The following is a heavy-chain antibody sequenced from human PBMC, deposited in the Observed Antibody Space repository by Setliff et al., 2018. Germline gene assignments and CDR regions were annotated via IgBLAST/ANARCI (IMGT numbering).Heavy chain of an antibody. CDR2: MIANSGKT. V-gene: IGHV1-8*02. CDR3: ARGAGWSNPSDY. CDR1: GYTFSIYD. J-gene: IGHJ4*02. Sequence: ASVKVSCKASGYTFSIYDINWVRQAPGQGLEWMGWMIANSGKTGYAEKFQGRVSMTRDTSTSTAYMELSSLRSDDTAVYYCARGAGWSNPSDYWGQGTLVTVSS. D-gene: IGHD2-8*02.